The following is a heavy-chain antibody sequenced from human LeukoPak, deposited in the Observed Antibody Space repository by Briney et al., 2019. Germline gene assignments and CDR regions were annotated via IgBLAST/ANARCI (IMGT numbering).Heavy chain of an antibody. CDR3: AKDRKQWLPEYYFDY. V-gene: IGHV3-23*01. CDR2: ISGSGGST. CDR1: GFTFSSYA. J-gene: IGHJ4*02. D-gene: IGHD6-19*01. Sequence: GGSLRLSCAASGFTFSSYAMSWVRQAPGKGLEWVSAISGSGGSTYYADSVKGRFTISRDNSKNTLYLQMNSLRAEDTAVYYCAKDRKQWLPEYYFDYWDQGTLVTVSS.